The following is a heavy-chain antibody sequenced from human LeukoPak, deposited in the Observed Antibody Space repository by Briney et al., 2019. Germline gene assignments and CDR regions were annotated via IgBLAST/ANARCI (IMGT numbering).Heavy chain of an antibody. CDR1: GGSISSYY. V-gene: IGHV4-59*01. CDR2: IYYSGST. J-gene: IGHJ6*02. Sequence: PETLSLTCTVSGGSISSYYWSWIRQPPGKGLEWIGYIYYSGSTNYNPSLKSRVTISVDTSKNQFSLKLSSVTAADTAVYYCARDRYGGNYYYYGMDVWGQGTTVTVSS. CDR3: ARDRYGGNYYYYGMDV. D-gene: IGHD4-23*01.